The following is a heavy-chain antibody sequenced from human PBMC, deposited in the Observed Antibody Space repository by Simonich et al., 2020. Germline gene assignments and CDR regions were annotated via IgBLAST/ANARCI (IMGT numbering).Heavy chain of an antibody. Sequence: QVQLVQSGAEVKKPGASVKVSCKASGYTFTSYGISWVRQAPGQGLEWMGWISAYKGNKTQAQKLQGRGTMTTDTSTSTAYMELRSLRSDDTAVYYCARASRGTWWYYYFDYWGQGTLVTVSS. CDR3: ARASRGTWWYYYFDY. CDR1: GYTFTSYG. V-gene: IGHV1-18*01. D-gene: IGHD2-15*01. CDR2: ISAYKGNK. J-gene: IGHJ4*02.